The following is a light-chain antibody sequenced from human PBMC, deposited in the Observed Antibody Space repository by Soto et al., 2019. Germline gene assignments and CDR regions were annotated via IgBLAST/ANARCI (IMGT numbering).Light chain of an antibody. CDR3: QQRSNWPRIT. J-gene: IGKJ5*01. Sequence: DIQLTQSPSFLSASVGDRFTITCRASQGISSNLAWYQQKPGKAPKLLIYAASTLQSGVPSRFSGSGSGTEFTLTISSLEPEDSAVYYCQQRSNWPRITFGQGTRLEIK. V-gene: IGKV1-9*01. CDR1: QGISSN. CDR2: AAS.